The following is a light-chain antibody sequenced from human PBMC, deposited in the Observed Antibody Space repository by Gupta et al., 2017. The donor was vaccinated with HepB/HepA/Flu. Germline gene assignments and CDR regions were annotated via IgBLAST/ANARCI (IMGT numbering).Light chain of an antibody. CDR2: DDD. Sequence: QSVLTQPPSASGTPGQRVTISCSGSSSNIGSNTVNWYQQLPGTAPKLLIYDDDRRPSGLPDRFSGSKSGTSASLAISGLQSDDEAHYYCSTWDDSLDGSVTFGGGTKLTVL. CDR1: SSNIGSNT. V-gene: IGLV1-44*01. CDR3: STWDDSLDGSVT. J-gene: IGLJ2*01.